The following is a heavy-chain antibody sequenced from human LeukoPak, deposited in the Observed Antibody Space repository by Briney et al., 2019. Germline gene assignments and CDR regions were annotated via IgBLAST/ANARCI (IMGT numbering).Heavy chain of an antibody. Sequence: SVKVSCKASGGTFSSYAISWVRQAPGQGLEWMGGIVPIFGTANYAQKFQGRVTITTDESTSTAYMELCSLRSEDTAVYYCARSGLREPNWFDPWGQGTLATVSS. CDR3: ARSGLREPNWFDP. J-gene: IGHJ5*02. CDR2: IVPIFGTA. D-gene: IGHD5-12*01. CDR1: GGTFSSYA. V-gene: IGHV1-69*05.